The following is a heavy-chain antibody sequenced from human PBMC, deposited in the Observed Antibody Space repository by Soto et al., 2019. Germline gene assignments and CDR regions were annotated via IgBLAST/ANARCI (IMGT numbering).Heavy chain of an antibody. D-gene: IGHD2-2*01. CDR2: ISGSGGST. J-gene: IGHJ6*02. CDR1: GFTFSSYA. Sequence: GGSLRLSCAASGFTFSSYAMSWVRQAPGKGLEWVSAISGSGGSTYYAASVKGRFTISRDNSKNTLYLQMNSLRAEDTAVYYCAKGAAGASTSHYGMDVWGQGTTVTVSS. CDR3: AKGAAGASTSHYGMDV. V-gene: IGHV3-23*01.